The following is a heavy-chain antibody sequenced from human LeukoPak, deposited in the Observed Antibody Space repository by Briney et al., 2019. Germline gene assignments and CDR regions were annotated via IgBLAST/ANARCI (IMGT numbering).Heavy chain of an antibody. CDR2: INPNSGGT. CDR1: GYTFTGYY. D-gene: IGHD6-19*01. CDR3: ARGRNHIAVAGT. J-gene: IGHJ4*02. Sequence: ASVKVSCKASGYTFTGYYMHWVRQAPGQGLEWMGWINPNSGGTNYAQKFQGRVTMTRDMSISTAYMELSRLRSDDTAVYYCARGRNHIAVAGTWGQGTLVTVSS. V-gene: IGHV1-2*02.